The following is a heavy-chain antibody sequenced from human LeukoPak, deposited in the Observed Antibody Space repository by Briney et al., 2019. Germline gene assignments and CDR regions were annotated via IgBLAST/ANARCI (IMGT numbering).Heavy chain of an antibody. CDR1: GFTFSNYA. Sequence: GGSLRLSCAASGFTFSNYAMSWVRQAPGKGLEWVLAITGSGGNTYYAHDVKGRFTISRDNSKDTLDLQMNSRRDEDTAVYYCAKWGDFDVLPRYYVPDFWGQGTLVTVSS. CDR2: ITGSGGNT. V-gene: IGHV3-23*01. J-gene: IGHJ4*02. CDR3: AKWGDFDVLPRYYVPDF. D-gene: IGHD3-9*01.